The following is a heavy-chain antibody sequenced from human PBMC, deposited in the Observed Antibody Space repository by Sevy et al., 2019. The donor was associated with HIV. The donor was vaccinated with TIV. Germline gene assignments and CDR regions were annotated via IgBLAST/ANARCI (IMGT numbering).Heavy chain of an antibody. D-gene: IGHD3-16*01. CDR1: GYTFTNYY. CDR2: INPSDVST. J-gene: IGHJ4*02. CDR3: GRTSPRGGFDY. Sequence: ASVKVSCKASGYTFTNYYMHWVRQAPGQGLEWMGIINPSDVSTIYAQKFQGRVTMTRERSTSTVYMELSSLRSDDTAVYYCGRTSPRGGFDYWGQGALVTVSS. V-gene: IGHV1-46*03.